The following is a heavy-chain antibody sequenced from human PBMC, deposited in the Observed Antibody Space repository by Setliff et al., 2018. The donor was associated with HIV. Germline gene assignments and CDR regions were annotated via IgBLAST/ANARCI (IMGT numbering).Heavy chain of an antibody. V-gene: IGHV3-30*02. D-gene: IGHD1-1*01. Sequence: PGGSLRLSCAASGFTFSTYGMHWVRQAPGKGLEWVAFIRYDGSNKYYADSVKGRFTISRDNSKNTLYLQMNSLRAEDTAIYFCARDFTELASFDYWGQGILVTSPQ. CDR1: GFTFSTYG. CDR3: ARDFTELASFDY. J-gene: IGHJ4*02. CDR2: IRYDGSNK.